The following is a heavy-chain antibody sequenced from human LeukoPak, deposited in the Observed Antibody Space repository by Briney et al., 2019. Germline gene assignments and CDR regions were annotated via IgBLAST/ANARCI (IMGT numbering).Heavy chain of an antibody. CDR2: IDWDDDK. CDR1: GFSLSASGMC. J-gene: IGHJ4*02. D-gene: IGHD4-17*01. CDR3: ARMDYGDYTSYYFDY. V-gene: IGHV2-70*11. Sequence: ESGPTLVXPTQTLTLTCTFSGFSLSASGMCVGWIRQPPGKALEWLARIDWDDDKYYSTSLKTRLTISKDTSKNQVVLTMTNMDPVDTATYYCARMDYGDYTSYYFDYWGQGTLVTVSS.